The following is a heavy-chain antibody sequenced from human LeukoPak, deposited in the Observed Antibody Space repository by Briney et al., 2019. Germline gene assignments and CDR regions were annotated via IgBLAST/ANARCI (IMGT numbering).Heavy chain of an antibody. Sequence: GGSLRLSRAASGFIFSNYWMYWVRQAPGKGLVWVSRINSDGTSTNYADSVKGRFTISRDNAKNTLYLQMNSLRAEDAAVYYCARVRSIVAAGTSAGYWGQGTLVTVSS. J-gene: IGHJ4*02. D-gene: IGHD6-13*01. CDR3: ARVRSIVAAGTSAGY. CDR2: INSDGTST. CDR1: GFIFSNYW. V-gene: IGHV3-74*01.